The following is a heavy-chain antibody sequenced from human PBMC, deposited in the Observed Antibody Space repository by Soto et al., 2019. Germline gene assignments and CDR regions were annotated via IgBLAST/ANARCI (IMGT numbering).Heavy chain of an antibody. CDR2: IIPIFGTA. J-gene: IGHJ6*02. D-gene: IGHD3-3*01. V-gene: IGHV1-69*13. CDR1: GGTFSSYA. Sequence: SVKVSCKASGGTFSSYAISWVRQAPGQGLEWMGGIIPIFGTANYAQKFQGRVTITADESTSTAYMELSSLRSEDTAVYYCARDLRTIFGVAADDPRHYYYYGMDVWGQGTTVTVSS. CDR3: ARDLRTIFGVAADDPRHYYYYGMDV.